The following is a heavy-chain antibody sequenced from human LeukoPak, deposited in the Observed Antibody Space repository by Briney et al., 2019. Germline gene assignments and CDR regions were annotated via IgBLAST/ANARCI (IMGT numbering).Heavy chain of an antibody. CDR2: INHSGST. V-gene: IGHV4-34*01. CDR3: ARGGRYGGYGIDY. CDR1: GGSFSGYY. J-gene: IGHJ4*02. D-gene: IGHD4-17*01. Sequence: PSETLSLTCAVYGGSFSGYYWSWIRQPPGKGLERIGEINHSGSTNYNPSLKSRVTISVDTSKNQFSLKLSSVTAADTAVYYCARGGRYGGYGIDYWGQGTLVTVSS.